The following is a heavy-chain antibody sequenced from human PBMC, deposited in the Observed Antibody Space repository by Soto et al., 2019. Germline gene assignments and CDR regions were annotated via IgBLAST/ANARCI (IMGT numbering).Heavy chain of an antibody. D-gene: IGHD1-26*01. CDR2: VIPILGIA. CDR3: ARSIVGATPLGY. J-gene: IGHJ4*02. V-gene: IGHV1-69*02. Sequence: QVQLVQSGAEVKKPGSSVKVSCKASGGTFSSYTISWVRQAPGQGLEWMGRVIPILGIANSAQKFQGRVTITADKSTSTAYMELSSLRSEDTAVYYCARSIVGATPLGYWGQGTLVTVSS. CDR1: GGTFSSYT.